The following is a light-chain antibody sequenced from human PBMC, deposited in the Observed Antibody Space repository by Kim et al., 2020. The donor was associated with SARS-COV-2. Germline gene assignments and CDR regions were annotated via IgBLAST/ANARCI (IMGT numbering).Light chain of an antibody. CDR1: QSISSW. CDR3: QQYNSYSRT. V-gene: IGKV1-5*03. Sequence: ASVGDRVTITCRAMQSISSWMAWYQQTPGKAPKLLIYKASSLESGVPSRFSGSVSGTEFTLTISSLQPEDFATYYCQQYNSYSRTFGGGTKVDIK. J-gene: IGKJ4*01. CDR2: KAS.